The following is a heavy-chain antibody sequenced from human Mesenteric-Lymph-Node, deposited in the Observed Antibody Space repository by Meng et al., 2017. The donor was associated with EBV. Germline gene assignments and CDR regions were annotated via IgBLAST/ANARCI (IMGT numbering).Heavy chain of an antibody. CDR1: GGSISSGGYY. V-gene: IGHV4-30-4*01. J-gene: IGHJ4*02. D-gene: IGHD3-10*01. CDR2: MYSSGST. Sequence: QVQLKELGPGLVKPSQTLSLTCAVSGGSISSGGYYWTWIRQPPGKGLEWIGYMYSSGSTYYNPSLESRFAMSLDTYKNQFSLRLTSVTAADTALYYCARGAYEGSGSKFADWGQGTLVTVSS. CDR3: ARGAYEGSGSKFAD.